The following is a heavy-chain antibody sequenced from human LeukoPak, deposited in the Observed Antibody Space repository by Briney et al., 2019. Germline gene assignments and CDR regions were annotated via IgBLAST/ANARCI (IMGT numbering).Heavy chain of an antibody. J-gene: IGHJ6*02. CDR2: ISYDGSNK. Sequence: GGSLRLSCAASGFTFSSYTMHWVRQAPGKGLERVAVISYDGSNKYYADSVKGRFTISRDNSKNTLYLQMNSLRAEDTAVYYCARDHGVWGQGTTVTVSS. CDR1: GFTFSSYT. CDR3: ARDHGV. V-gene: IGHV3-30-3*01.